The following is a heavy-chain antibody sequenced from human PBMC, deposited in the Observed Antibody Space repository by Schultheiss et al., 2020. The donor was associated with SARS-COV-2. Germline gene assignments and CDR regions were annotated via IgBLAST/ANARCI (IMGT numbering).Heavy chain of an antibody. D-gene: IGHD5-18*01. CDR2: IGGSGGNT. J-gene: IGHJ4*02. CDR1: GFTFSSYW. CDR3: AKSMRYGYGFDS. Sequence: GGSLRLSCAASGFTFSSYWMSWVRQAPGKGLEWVSAIGGSGGNTYYADSVRGRFTISRDLSKNTVYLEMNSLRVEDTAVYYCAKSMRYGYGFDSWGQGTLVTVS. V-gene: IGHV3-23*01.